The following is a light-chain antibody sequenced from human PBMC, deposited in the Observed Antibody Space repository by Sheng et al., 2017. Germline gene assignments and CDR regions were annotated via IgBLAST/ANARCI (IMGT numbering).Light chain of an antibody. J-gene: IGLJ3*02. Sequence: QPVVTQSSSASASLGSSVKLTCTLSSGHTNFFITWHQQQAGKAPRYLMKLEGSGSYNRGSGVPDRFSGSSSGADRYLTISNLQSEDEADYYCETWDSNIWVFGGGTKLTV. CDR1: SGHTNFF. CDR2: LEGSGSY. CDR3: ETWDSNIWV. V-gene: IGLV4-60*03.